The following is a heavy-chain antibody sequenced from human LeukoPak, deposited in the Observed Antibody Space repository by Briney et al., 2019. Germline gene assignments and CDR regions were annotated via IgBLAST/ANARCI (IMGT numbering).Heavy chain of an antibody. J-gene: IGHJ4*02. CDR2: ISGSGGST. V-gene: IGHV3-23*01. CDR3: ARSEAAAGTFDY. D-gene: IGHD6-13*01. Sequence: SGGSLRLSCAASGFTFSSYAMSWVRQAPGKGLEWVSAISGSGGSTYYADSVKGRFTISRDNSKNTLYLQMNSLRAEDTAVYYCARSEAAAGTFDYWGQGTLVTVSS. CDR1: GFTFSSYA.